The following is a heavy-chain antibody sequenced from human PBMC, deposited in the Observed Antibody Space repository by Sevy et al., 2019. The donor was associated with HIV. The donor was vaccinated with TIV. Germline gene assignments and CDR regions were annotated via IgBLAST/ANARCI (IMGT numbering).Heavy chain of an antibody. V-gene: IGHV4-38-2*02. Sequence: SETLSLTCTVSGYSISSGYYWGWIRQPPGKGLEWIGSIYHSGSTYYNPSLKSRVTISVDTSKNQFSLKLRSVTAAATAVYYCARDRGYSGSYYYYYGMDVWGQGTKVTVSS. CDR1: GYSISSGYY. CDR3: ARDRGYSGSYYYYYGMDV. CDR2: IYHSGST. D-gene: IGHD1-26*01. J-gene: IGHJ6*02.